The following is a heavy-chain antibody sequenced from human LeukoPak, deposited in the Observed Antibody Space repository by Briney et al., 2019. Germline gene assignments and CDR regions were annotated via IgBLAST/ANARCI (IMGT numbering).Heavy chain of an antibody. V-gene: IGHV4-4*07. CDR2: IYTSGST. CDR3: ARDFEGYCSSTSCYYYYYMDV. Sequence: SETLSLTCTVSGGSISSYYWSWIRQPAGKGLEWIGRIYTSGSTNYSPSLKSRVTMSVDTSKNQFSLKLSSVTAADTAVYYCARDFEGYCSSTSCYYYYYMDVWGKGTTVTVSS. J-gene: IGHJ6*03. D-gene: IGHD2-2*01. CDR1: GGSISSYY.